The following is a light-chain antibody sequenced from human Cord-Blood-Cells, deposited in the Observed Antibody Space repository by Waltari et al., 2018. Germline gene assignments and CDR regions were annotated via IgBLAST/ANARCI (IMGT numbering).Light chain of an antibody. Sequence: DIVMTQSPDSLAVSLGERATINCKSSQSVLYSSNNKNYLAWYQQKPGQPPKLLIYWACTREAGVPDRFSGSGSGTDFTLTISSLQAEDVAVYYCEQYYSAPYTFGQGTKVEIK. CDR1: QSVLYSSNNKNY. J-gene: IGKJ2*01. CDR2: WAC. CDR3: EQYYSAPYT. V-gene: IGKV4-1*01.